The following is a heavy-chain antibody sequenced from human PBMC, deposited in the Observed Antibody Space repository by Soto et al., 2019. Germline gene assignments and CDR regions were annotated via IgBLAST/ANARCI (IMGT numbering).Heavy chain of an antibody. D-gene: IGHD2-8*01. CDR1: GFTFSSYA. Sequence: GGSLGLSCAASGFTFSSYAMHWVRQDPGKGLEWVAVISYDGSNKYYADSVKGRFTISRDNSKNTLYLQMNSLRAEDTAVYYCAKDRDANIVLMVYAQDYWGQGTLVTVSS. CDR2: ISYDGSNK. J-gene: IGHJ4*02. V-gene: IGHV3-30-3*01. CDR3: AKDRDANIVLMVYAQDY.